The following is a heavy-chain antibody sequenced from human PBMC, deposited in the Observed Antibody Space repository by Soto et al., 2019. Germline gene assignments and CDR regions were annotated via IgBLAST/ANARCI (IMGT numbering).Heavy chain of an antibody. CDR3: ARVGGYEYYYYYGMDV. V-gene: IGHV1-3*01. CDR2: INAGNGNT. J-gene: IGHJ6*02. CDR1: GYTFTSYA. D-gene: IGHD5-12*01. Sequence: VASVKVSCKASGYTFTSYAMHWVRQAPGQRLEWMGWINAGNGNTKYSQKFQGRVTITRDTSASTAYMELSSLRSEDTAVYYCARVGGYEYYYYYGMDVWGQGTTVTVSS.